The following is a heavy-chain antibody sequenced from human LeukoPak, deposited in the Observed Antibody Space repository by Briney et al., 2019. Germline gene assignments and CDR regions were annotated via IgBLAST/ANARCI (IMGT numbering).Heavy chain of an antibody. CDR2: INPNSGAT. Sequence: ASVKVSCKASGYTFTGYFMHWVRQAPGQGLEWMGWINPNSGATNYAQKFQGRVTMTRDTSISTAFMELGRLRSDNTAVYYCAREYTAMAIFDYWGQGTLVTVSS. D-gene: IGHD5-18*01. CDR1: GYTFTGYF. V-gene: IGHV1-2*02. J-gene: IGHJ4*02. CDR3: AREYTAMAIFDY.